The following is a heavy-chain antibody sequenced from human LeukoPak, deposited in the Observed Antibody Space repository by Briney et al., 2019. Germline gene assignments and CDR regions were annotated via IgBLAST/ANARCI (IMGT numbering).Heavy chain of an antibody. Sequence: GGSLRLSCAASGFTFNNYWMTWFRQAPGKGLEWVANMKQDGTEIFYVDSVRGRFIISRDNAENSLYLQMNSLRLEDTAAYYCAKIRAPSGWFNSDYWGQGTLVTVSS. CDR3: AKIRAPSGWFNSDY. D-gene: IGHD6-19*01. CDR1: GFTFNNYW. J-gene: IGHJ4*02. V-gene: IGHV3-7*03. CDR2: MKQDGTEI.